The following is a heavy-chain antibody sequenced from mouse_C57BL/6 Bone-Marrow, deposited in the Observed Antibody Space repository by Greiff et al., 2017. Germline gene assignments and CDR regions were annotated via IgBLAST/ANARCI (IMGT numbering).Heavy chain of an antibody. CDR3: ARPIYYGNYRGAMDY. J-gene: IGHJ4*01. Sequence: EVQGVESGPELVKPGASVKIPCKASGYTFTDYNMDWVKQSHGKSLEWIGDINPNNGGTIYNQKFKGKATLTVDKSSSTAYMELRSLTSDDTAVYYCARPIYYGNYRGAMDYWGQGTSVTVSS. V-gene: IGHV1-18*01. CDR1: GYTFTDYN. D-gene: IGHD2-1*01. CDR2: INPNNGGT.